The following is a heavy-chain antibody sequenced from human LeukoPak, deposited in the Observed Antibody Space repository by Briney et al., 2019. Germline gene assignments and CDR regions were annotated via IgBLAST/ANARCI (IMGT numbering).Heavy chain of an antibody. Sequence: GGSLRLSCAASGFTFSDFYISWMRQAPGKGLEWVSDISGSGTTVYYADSVKGRFTFSRDNTNNSLFLQMNSLRAEDTAVYFCARARFRGSYSPWGRGTLVSVSS. J-gene: IGHJ5*02. CDR2: ISGSGTTV. CDR3: ARARFRGSYSP. V-gene: IGHV3-11*01. CDR1: GFTFSDFY. D-gene: IGHD1-26*01.